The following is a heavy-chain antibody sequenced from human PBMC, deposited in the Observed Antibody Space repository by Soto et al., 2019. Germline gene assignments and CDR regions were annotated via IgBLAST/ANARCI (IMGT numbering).Heavy chain of an antibody. Sequence: GGSLRLSCAASGFTVSTYGMSWVRQAPGKGLQWVSSVSGSSSNTYYADSVKGRFTISRDNSKNTLYLQMNSLRVEDTAVFYCATNVLTRRGYFDHWGQGTLVTVSS. J-gene: IGHJ4*02. D-gene: IGHD3-10*01. CDR3: ATNVLTRRGYFDH. V-gene: IGHV3-23*01. CDR2: VSGSSSNT. CDR1: GFTVSTYG.